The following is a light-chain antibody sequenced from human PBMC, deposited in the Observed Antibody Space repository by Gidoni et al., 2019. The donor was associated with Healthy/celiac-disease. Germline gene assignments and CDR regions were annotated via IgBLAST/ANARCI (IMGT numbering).Light chain of an antibody. CDR2: GAS. CDR1: QSVSSSY. CDR3: QQYGSSPWT. V-gene: IGKV3-20*01. Sequence: IVLTQSPGTLSLSPAESATLPCKASQSVSSSYLAWYQQKPGRAPRLLIYGASSRATGIPERFSGSGSGTEFTLTISSLEPEDFAVYYCQQYGSSPWTFGQGTKVEIK. J-gene: IGKJ1*01.